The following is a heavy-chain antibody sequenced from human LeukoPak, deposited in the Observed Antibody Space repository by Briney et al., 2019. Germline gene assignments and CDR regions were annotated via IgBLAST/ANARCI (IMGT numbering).Heavy chain of an antibody. CDR2: ISYDGSNK. J-gene: IGHJ4*02. Sequence: PGGSLRLSCAASGFTFSSYAMPWVRQAPGKGLEWVAVISYDGSNKYCADSVKGRFTISRDNSKNTLYLQMNSLRAEDTAVYYCARSTTGCFDYWGQGTLVTVSS. CDR3: ARSTTGCFDY. D-gene: IGHD3-9*01. V-gene: IGHV3-30-3*01. CDR1: GFTFSSYA.